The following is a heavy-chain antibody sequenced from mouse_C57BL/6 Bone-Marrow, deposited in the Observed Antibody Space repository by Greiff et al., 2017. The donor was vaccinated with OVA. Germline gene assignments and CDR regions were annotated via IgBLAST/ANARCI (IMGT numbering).Heavy chain of an antibody. V-gene: IGHV5-17*01. Sequence: EVKLMESGGGLVKPGGSLKLSCAASGFTFSDYGMHWVRQAPEKGLEWVAYISSGSSTIYYADTVKGRFTISRDNAKNTLFLQMTSLRSEDTAMYYCATYYYGRSDYWGQGTTLTVSS. J-gene: IGHJ2*01. D-gene: IGHD1-1*01. CDR3: ATYYYGRSDY. CDR1: GFTFSDYG. CDR2: ISSGSSTI.